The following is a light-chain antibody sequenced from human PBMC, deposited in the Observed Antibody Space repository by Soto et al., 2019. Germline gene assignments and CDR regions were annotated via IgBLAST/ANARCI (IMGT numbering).Light chain of an antibody. CDR2: DTN. V-gene: IGLV7-46*01. Sequence: QAVVTQEPSLTVSPGGTVTLTCGSSTGAVTSDHFPFWFQQKPGQAPRALIDDTNTKHSWTPARFSGSLLGDKAALTLSGAQPEDGADYYCLLAYSGARVFGGGTKVTVL. CDR3: LLAYSGARV. J-gene: IGLJ2*01. CDR1: TGAVTSDHF.